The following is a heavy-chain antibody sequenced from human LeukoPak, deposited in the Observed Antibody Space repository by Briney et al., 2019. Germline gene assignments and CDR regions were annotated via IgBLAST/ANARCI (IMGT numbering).Heavy chain of an antibody. CDR2: ISGSGGST. V-gene: IGHV3-23*01. J-gene: IGHJ4*02. CDR1: GFTFSSYA. D-gene: IGHD6-13*01. Sequence: GGSLRLSCAASGFTFSSYAVSWVRQAPGKGLEWVSAISGSGGSTYYADSVKGRFTISRDNSKNTLYLQMNSLRAEDTAVYYCAKDREPSSSWYGYYFDYWGQGTLVTVSS. CDR3: AKDREPSSSWYGYYFDY.